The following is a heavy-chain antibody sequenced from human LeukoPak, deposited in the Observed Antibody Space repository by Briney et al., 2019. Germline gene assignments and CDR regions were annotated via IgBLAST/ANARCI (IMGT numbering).Heavy chain of an antibody. D-gene: IGHD1-7*01. CDR1: GFTFSSYS. CDR2: ISGSGGST. Sequence: PGGSLRLSCAASGFTFSSYSMNWVRQAPGKGLEWVSAISGSGGSTYYADSVKGRFTISRDNSKNTLYLQMNSLRAEDTAVYYCAKDTEPNWNYAETDYWGQGTLVTVSS. V-gene: IGHV3-23*01. J-gene: IGHJ4*02. CDR3: AKDTEPNWNYAETDY.